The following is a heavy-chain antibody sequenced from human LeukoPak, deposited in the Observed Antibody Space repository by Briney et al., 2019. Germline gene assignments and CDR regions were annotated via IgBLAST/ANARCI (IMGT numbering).Heavy chain of an antibody. D-gene: IGHD3-22*01. CDR1: GFTFSRYW. CDR2: INPDGSTT. J-gene: IGHJ5*02. CDR3: VRVLSGSWDWFDP. Sequence: GESLRLSCAASGFTFSRYWIHWVRQAPGKGLEWVSRINPDGSTTTYADSVKGRFTISRDNARNTVYLQMNSLRAEDTALYHCVRVLSGSWDWFDPWGQGTLVTVSS. V-gene: IGHV3-74*01.